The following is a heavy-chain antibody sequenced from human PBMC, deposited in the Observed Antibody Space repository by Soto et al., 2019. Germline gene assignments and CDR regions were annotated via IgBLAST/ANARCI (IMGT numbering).Heavy chain of an antibody. CDR3: AGDLVDINYYYGMDV. Sequence: VKVSCKASGGTFSSYAISWVRQAPGQGLEWMGGIIPIFGTANYAQKFQGRVTITADESTSTAYMELSSLRSEDTAVYYCAGDLVDINYYYGMDVWGQGTTVTVSS. J-gene: IGHJ6*02. CDR1: GGTFSSYA. CDR2: IIPIFGTA. D-gene: IGHD3-22*01. V-gene: IGHV1-69*13.